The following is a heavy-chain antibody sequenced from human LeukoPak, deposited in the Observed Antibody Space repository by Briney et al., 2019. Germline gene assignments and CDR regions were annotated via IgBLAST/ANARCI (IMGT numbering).Heavy chain of an antibody. CDR2: ISGSGGST. D-gene: IGHD3-22*01. V-gene: IGHV3-23*01. CDR1: GFTFSSYA. Sequence: GGSLRLSCAASGFTFSSYAMSWVRQAPGKGLEWVSAISGSGGSTYYADSVKGRFTISRDNSKNTLYLQMNSLRAEDTAVYYCAKVRYYYDSSGYYPRYFDYRGQGTLVTVSS. J-gene: IGHJ4*02. CDR3: AKVRYYYDSSGYYPRYFDY.